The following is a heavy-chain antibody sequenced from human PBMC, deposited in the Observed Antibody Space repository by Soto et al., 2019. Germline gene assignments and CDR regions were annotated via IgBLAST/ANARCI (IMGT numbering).Heavy chain of an antibody. J-gene: IGHJ4*02. V-gene: IGHV1-2*02. Sequence: SVKVSCKASGYTFTGHYIHWVRQAPEQGPEWMGEIGPETGATRYAQKFRGRVTMTRDMSITTVYMELNNLSPDDTAVYYCGRGRSGQIVVFYWGQGTPVTVSS. CDR2: IGPETGAT. CDR1: GYTFTGHY. CDR3: GRGRSGQIVVFY. D-gene: IGHD5-12*01.